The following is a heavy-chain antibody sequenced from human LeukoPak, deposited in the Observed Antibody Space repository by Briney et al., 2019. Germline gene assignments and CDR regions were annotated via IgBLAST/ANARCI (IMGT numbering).Heavy chain of an antibody. CDR2: ISAYNGNT. CDR3: AREWELLQDY. CDR1: GGTFSSYA. V-gene: IGHV1-18*01. Sequence: GASVKVSCKASGGTFSSYAISWVRQAPGQGLEWMGWISAYNGNTNYAQKLQGRVTMTTDTSTSTAYMELRSLRSDDTAVYYCAREWELLQDYWGQGTLVTVSS. D-gene: IGHD1-26*01. J-gene: IGHJ4*02.